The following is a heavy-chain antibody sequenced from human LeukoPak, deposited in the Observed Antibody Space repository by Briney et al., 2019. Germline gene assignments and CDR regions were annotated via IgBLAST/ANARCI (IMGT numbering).Heavy chain of an antibody. CDR1: GGTFSSYA. V-gene: IGHV1-69*06. J-gene: IGHJ3*02. CDR2: IIPTFGTA. CDR3: ARDGRRYCSGGSCYSDI. Sequence: AASVKVSCKASGGTFSSYAISWVRQAPGQGLEWMGGIIPTFGTANYAQKFQGRVTITADKSTSTAYMELSSLRSDDTAVYYCARDGRRYCSGGSCYSDIWGQGTMVTVSS. D-gene: IGHD2-15*01.